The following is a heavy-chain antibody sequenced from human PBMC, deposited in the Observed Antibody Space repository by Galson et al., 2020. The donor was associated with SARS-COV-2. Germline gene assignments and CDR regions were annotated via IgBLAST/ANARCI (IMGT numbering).Heavy chain of an antibody. CDR2: IWYDGSNN. CDR1: GFTFSSYG. D-gene: IGHD4-17*01. Sequence: QLGESLKISCAASGFTFSSYGMHWVRQAPGKGLEWVAVIWYDGSNNYYADSVKGRFTISRDNSKNTLYLQMNSLRAEDTAVYYCARDLGVTTTWFDHWGQGTLVTVSS. J-gene: IGHJ5*02. CDR3: ARDLGVTTTWFDH. V-gene: IGHV3-33*01.